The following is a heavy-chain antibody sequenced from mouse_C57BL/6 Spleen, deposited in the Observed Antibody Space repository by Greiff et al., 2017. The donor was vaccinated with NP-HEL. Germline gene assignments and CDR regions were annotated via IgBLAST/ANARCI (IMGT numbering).Heavy chain of an antibody. V-gene: IGHV1-22*01. CDR3: ARSGYWFDY. Sequence: VVKPGASVKMSCTASGYTFTDYNMHWVKQSHGKSLEWIGYINPNNGGTSYNQKFKGKATLTVNKSSSTAYMERRSLTSEDSAVYYCARSGYWFDYWGQGTLVTVSA. J-gene: IGHJ3*01. CDR2: INPNNGGT. D-gene: IGHD3-2*02. CDR1: GYTFTDYN.